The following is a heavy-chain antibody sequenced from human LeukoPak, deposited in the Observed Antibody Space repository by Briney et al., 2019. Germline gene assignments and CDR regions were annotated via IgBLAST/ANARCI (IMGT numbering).Heavy chain of an antibody. CDR2: INPDSGGT. Sequence: GASVKASCKASGYTFTAYYMHWVRQAPGQGPEWMGFINPDSGGTNYSEKFQGRVTMTGDTSITTAYIELSGLRSDDTAVYYCARALKYCTTTTTCYAPFIFHYWGQGTLVTVSS. J-gene: IGHJ4*02. CDR3: ARALKYCTTTTTCYAPFIFHY. CDR1: GYTFTAYY. V-gene: IGHV1-2*02. D-gene: IGHD2-2*01.